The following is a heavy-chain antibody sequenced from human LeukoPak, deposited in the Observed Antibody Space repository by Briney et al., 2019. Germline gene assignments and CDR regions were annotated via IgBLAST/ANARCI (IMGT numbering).Heavy chain of an antibody. V-gene: IGHV3-23*01. Sequence: GGSLRLSCAASGFTFSSYAMSWVRQAPGKGLEWVSAISGSGGSTYYADSVKGRFTISRDNSKNTLCLQMNSLRAEDTAVYYCAKTGYSSSWLDAFDIWGQGTMVTVSS. J-gene: IGHJ3*02. CDR1: GFTFSSYA. D-gene: IGHD6-13*01. CDR2: ISGSGGST. CDR3: AKTGYSSSWLDAFDI.